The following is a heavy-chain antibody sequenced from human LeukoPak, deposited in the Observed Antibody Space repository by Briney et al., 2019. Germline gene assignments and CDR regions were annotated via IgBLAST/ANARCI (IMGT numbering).Heavy chain of an antibody. Sequence: GGSLRLSCAASGFTFSSYGMHWVRQAPGKGLEWVAFIRYDGSNKYYADSVKGRFTISRDNSKNTLYLQMNSLRAEDTAVYYCARDGQPHYHYYYYMDVWGKGTTVTVSS. CDR2: IRYDGSNK. J-gene: IGHJ6*03. CDR3: ARDGQPHYHYYYYMDV. V-gene: IGHV3-30*02. CDR1: GFTFSSYG.